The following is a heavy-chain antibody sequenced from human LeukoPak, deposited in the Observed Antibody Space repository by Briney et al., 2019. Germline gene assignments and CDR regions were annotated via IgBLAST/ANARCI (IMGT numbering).Heavy chain of an antibody. V-gene: IGHV3-23*01. D-gene: IGHD3-22*01. CDR2: IRTSGSAT. Sequence: GGSLRLSCAASGFTFGSYAINWVRQAPGKGLEWVSAIRTSGSATYYADSVKGRFTISRDDSKNTLFLQMNSLRAEDTAVYYCAIYYFDSNAYVYWGQGTLVTVSS. CDR1: GFTFGSYA. CDR3: AIYYFDSNAYVY. J-gene: IGHJ4*02.